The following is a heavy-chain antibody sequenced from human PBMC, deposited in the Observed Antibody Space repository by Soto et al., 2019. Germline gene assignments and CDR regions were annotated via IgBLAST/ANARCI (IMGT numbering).Heavy chain of an antibody. CDR2: IYYSGST. CDR3: AGEEEARRLLPFEY. J-gene: IGHJ4*02. D-gene: IGHD6-6*01. V-gene: IGHV4-39*01. Sequence: PXESMSLTGTVTWGSIRSNRYDWGWIRQPPGKGLEWIGSIYYSGSTYYNPYLKSRVTISVDTSKNQFSLKLRSVTAADTAVYYCAGEEEARRLLPFEYWGQGTLVTV. CDR1: WGSIRSNRYD.